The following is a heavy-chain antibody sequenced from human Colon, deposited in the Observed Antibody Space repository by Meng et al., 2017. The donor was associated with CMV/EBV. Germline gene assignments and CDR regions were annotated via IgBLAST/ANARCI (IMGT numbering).Heavy chain of an antibody. CDR2: ISSSGGTI. Sequence: GESLKISCAASGFTFSDYYMSWIRQAPGKGLEWVSYISSSGGTIYYADSVKGRFTVSRDLSKNTVYLQMNSLRVEDTAVYYCARGGQQQLDWFDPWGQGTLVTVSS. CDR3: ARGGQQQLDWFDP. V-gene: IGHV3-11*01. CDR1: GFTFSDYY. J-gene: IGHJ5*02. D-gene: IGHD6-13*01.